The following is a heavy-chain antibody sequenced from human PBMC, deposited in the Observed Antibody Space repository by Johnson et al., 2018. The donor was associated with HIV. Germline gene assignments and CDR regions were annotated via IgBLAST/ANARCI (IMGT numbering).Heavy chain of an antibody. CDR1: GFTFSSYA. V-gene: IGHV3-30-3*01. J-gene: IGHJ3*02. CDR2: IWYDGSNK. CDR3: ARDRVITFGGVIGRGAFDI. Sequence: QVQLVESGGGLVKPGGSLRLSCAASGFTFSSYAMHWVRQAPGKGLEWVAVIWYDGSNKYYADSVKGRFTISRDNSKNTLYLQMNSLRAEDTAVYYCARDRVITFGGVIGRGAFDIWGQGTMVTVSS. D-gene: IGHD3-16*02.